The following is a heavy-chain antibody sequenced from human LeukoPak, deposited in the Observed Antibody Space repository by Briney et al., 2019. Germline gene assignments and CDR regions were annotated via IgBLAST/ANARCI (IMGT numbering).Heavy chain of an antibody. CDR1: GFTFSRYA. J-gene: IGHJ3*02. CDR2: ISGSGGST. V-gene: IGHV3-23*01. D-gene: IGHD3-22*01. CDR3: AKDLHPYYYDSSGFRYAFDI. Sequence: GGSLRLSCAASGFTFSRYAMSWVRQAPGKGLGWVSAISGSGGSTYYADSVKGRFTISRDNSKNTLYLQMNSLRAEDMAVYYCAKDLHPYYYDSSGFRYAFDIWGQGTMVTVSS.